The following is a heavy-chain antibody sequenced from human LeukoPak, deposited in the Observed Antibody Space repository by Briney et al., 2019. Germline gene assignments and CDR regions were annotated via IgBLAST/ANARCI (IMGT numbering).Heavy chain of an antibody. CDR3: ARTRAVTRGGYWYFDV. D-gene: IGHD4-17*01. V-gene: IGHV3-7*01. J-gene: IGHJ2*01. CDR2: IKHDGSEK. Sequence: PGGSLRLSCATSGFDFTAHWMSWVRQAPGKRLEWVANIKHDGSEKYYVDSVKGRFTISRDYAKDSVYLQMNSLRVDDTAVYYCARTRAVTRGGYWYFDVWGRGTLVIVSS. CDR1: GFDFTAHW.